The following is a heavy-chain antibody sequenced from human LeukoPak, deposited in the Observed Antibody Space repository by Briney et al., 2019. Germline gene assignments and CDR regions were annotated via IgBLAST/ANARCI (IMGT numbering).Heavy chain of an antibody. CDR2: IWYDGDNK. D-gene: IGHD6-13*01. V-gene: IGHV3-33*01. J-gene: IGHJ6*02. Sequence: GRSLRLSCAASGFTFSSYGMHWVRRAPGKGLEWVAVIWYDGDNKYYADSVKGRFTISRDNSKNTLYLQMNSLRAEDTAVYYCARDGIAAAGQYYCYGMDVWGQGTTVTVSS. CDR3: ARDGIAAAGQYYCYGMDV. CDR1: GFTFSSYG.